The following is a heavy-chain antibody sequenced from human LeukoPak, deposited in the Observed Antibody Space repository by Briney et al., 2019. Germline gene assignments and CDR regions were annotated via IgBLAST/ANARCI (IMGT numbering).Heavy chain of an antibody. Sequence: ASVKVSCKASGYTFTSYGISWVRQAPGQGLEWMGWISAYNGNTNYAQKLQGRVTMTTDTSTSTAYMELRSLRSDDTAVYYCARYSSSWEYNWFDPWGQGTLVTVSS. J-gene: IGHJ5*02. CDR1: GYTFTSYG. CDR3: ARYSSSWEYNWFDP. CDR2: ISAYNGNT. V-gene: IGHV1-18*01. D-gene: IGHD6-13*01.